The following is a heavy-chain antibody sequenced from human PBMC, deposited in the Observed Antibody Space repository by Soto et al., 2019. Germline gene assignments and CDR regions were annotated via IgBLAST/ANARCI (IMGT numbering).Heavy chain of an antibody. V-gene: IGHV3-21*01. CDR3: TRDASRDSSARGWFDP. J-gene: IGHJ5*02. CDR1: GFTFRRFT. CDR2: ISSNSADI. Sequence: GGSLKLSCAGSGFTFRRFTMNWVLQAPGNGLEWVSTISSNSADIYYTDALRGRFTISRDNAKNSLHLQINSLRAEDTAVYYCTRDASRDSSARGWFDPWGPGTLVTVSS. D-gene: IGHD6-13*01.